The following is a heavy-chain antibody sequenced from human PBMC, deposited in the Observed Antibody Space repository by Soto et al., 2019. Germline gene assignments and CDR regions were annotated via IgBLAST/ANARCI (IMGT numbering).Heavy chain of an antibody. CDR1: GGSFSGYY. V-gene: IGHV4-34*01. CDR2: INHSGST. D-gene: IGHD2-15*01. CDR3: ARRATCSGGSCPPPGGMDV. J-gene: IGHJ6*02. Sequence: SETLSLTCAVYGGSFSGYYWSWIRQPPGKGLEWIGEINHSGSTNYNPSLKSRVTISVDTSKNQFSLKLSSVTAADTAVYYCARRATCSGGSCPPPGGMDVWGQGTTVTVSS.